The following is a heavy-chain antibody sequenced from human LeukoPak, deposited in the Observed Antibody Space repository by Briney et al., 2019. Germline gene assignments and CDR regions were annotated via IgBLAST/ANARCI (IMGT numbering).Heavy chain of an antibody. CDR3: ARVLKPYYYDSSGYYYFDY. D-gene: IGHD3-22*01. V-gene: IGHV4-59*01. Sequence: PSETLSLTCTVSGGSISSYYWSWIRQPPGKGLEWIGYIYYSGSTNYNPSLKSRVTISVDTSKNQFSLKLSSVTAADTAVYYCARVLKPYYYDSSGYYYFDYWGQGTLVTVSS. CDR2: IYYSGST. J-gene: IGHJ4*02. CDR1: GGSISSYY.